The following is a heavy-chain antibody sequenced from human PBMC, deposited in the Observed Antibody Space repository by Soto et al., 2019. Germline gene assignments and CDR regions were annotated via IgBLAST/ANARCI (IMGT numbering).Heavy chain of an antibody. CDR1: GFTFSSYW. D-gene: IGHD4-17*01. V-gene: IGHV3-7*03. Sequence: EVQLVESGGGLVQPGGSLRLSCAASGFTFSSYWMSWVRKAPGKGLEWVANIKQDGSEKYYVDSVKGRFTISRDNAKNSLYLQMNSLRAEDTAVYYCARDEGRNYGDIRRGYWYFDLWGRGTLVTVSS. J-gene: IGHJ2*01. CDR3: ARDEGRNYGDIRRGYWYFDL. CDR2: IKQDGSEK.